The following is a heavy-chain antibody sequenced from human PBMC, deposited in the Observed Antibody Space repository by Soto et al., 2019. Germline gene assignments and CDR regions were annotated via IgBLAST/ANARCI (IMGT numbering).Heavy chain of an antibody. Sequence: SETLSLTCTVSGGSISRYYWSWIRQPPGKGLEWIGYIYYSGSTNYNPSLKSRVTISVDTSKNQFSLKLSSVTAADTAVYYCERGVVIVGASSLFDYWGQGALVTVSS. CDR3: ERGVVIVGASSLFDY. V-gene: IGHV4-59*01. CDR2: IYYSGST. D-gene: IGHD1-26*01. J-gene: IGHJ4*02. CDR1: GGSISRYY.